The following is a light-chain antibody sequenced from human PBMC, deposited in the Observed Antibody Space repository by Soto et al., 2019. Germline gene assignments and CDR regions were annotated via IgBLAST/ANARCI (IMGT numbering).Light chain of an antibody. CDR2: GAS. Sequence: EIVLTQSPANLSLSPGERATLSCRASQSVSSNLAWYQQKPGQAPRLLIYGASTRATGIPARFSGSGSGTEFTLTFSSLQPEDFAVYYCQHYDHWPLTFGGGTKVDIK. CDR3: QHYDHWPLT. CDR1: QSVSSN. J-gene: IGKJ4*01. V-gene: IGKV3-15*01.